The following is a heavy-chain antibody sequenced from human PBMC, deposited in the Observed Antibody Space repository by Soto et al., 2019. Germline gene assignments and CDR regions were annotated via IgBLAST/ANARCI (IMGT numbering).Heavy chain of an antibody. D-gene: IGHD1-26*01. CDR2: IIPIFGTA. CDR3: ARDQWELLGDY. J-gene: IGHJ4*02. V-gene: IGHV1-69*13. Sequence: SVKVSCKATGGTFSSYAIGWVRQAPGQGLEWKGGIIPIFGTANYAQKFQGRVTITADESTSTAYMELSSLRSEDTAVYYCARDQWELLGDYWGQGTLVTVSS. CDR1: GGTFSSYA.